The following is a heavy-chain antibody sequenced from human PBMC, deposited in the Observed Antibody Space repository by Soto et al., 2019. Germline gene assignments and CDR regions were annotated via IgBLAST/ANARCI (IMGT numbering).Heavy chain of an antibody. CDR1: GFTFSNAW. D-gene: IGHD3-22*01. V-gene: IGHV3-15*07. CDR2: IKSKTDGGTT. Sequence: GGSLRLSCAASGFTFSNAWMNWVRQAPGKGLEWVGRIKSKTDGGTTDYAAPVKGRFTISRDDSKNTLYLQMNSLKTEDTAVYYCTTDLQFDSSGKTFYGMDVWGQGTTVTVSS. CDR3: TTDLQFDSSGKTFYGMDV. J-gene: IGHJ6*01.